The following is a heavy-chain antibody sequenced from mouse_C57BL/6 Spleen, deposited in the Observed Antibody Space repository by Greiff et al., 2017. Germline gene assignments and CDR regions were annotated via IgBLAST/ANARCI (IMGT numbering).Heavy chain of an antibody. CDR3: ARGGGLRRDY. V-gene: IGHV5-17*01. J-gene: IGHJ2*01. Sequence: EVQLQESGGGLVKPGGSLKLSCAASGFTFSDYGMHWVRQAPEKGLEWVAYISSGSSTIYYAATVKGRFPISRDNAKNTLFLQMTSLRSEDTAMYYCARGGGLRRDYGGQGTTHTVSS. D-gene: IGHD2-4*01. CDR1: GFTFSDYG. CDR2: ISSGSSTI.